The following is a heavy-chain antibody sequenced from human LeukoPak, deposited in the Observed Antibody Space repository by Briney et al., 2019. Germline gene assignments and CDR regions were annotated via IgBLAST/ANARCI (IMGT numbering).Heavy chain of an antibody. CDR2: MSSSSSTI. D-gene: IGHD3-22*01. V-gene: IGHV3-48*01. CDR1: GFTFSSYT. J-gene: IGHJ3*02. CDR3: AKDRSTYYYDSSGYYPDAFDI. Sequence: GGSLRLSCAASGFTFSSYTMSWVRQAPGKGLEWVSYMSSSSSTIYCADSVKGRFTISRDNSKNTLYLQVNSLRAEDTAVYYCAKDRSTYYYDSSGYYPDAFDIWGQGTMVTVSS.